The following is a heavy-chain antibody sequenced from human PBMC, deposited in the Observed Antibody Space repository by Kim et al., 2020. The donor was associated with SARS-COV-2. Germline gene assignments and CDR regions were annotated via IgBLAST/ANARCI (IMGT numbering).Heavy chain of an antibody. CDR2: INPNSGGT. D-gene: IGHD2-15*01. Sequence: ASVKVSCKASGYTFTGYYMHWVRQAPGQGLEWMGRINPNSGGTNYAQKFQGRVTMTRDTSISTAYMELSRLRSDDTAVYYCAGLSDAGYCSGGSCYSNTDYWGQGTLVTVSS. V-gene: IGHV1-2*06. J-gene: IGHJ4*02. CDR1: GYTFTGYY. CDR3: AGLSDAGYCSGGSCYSNTDY.